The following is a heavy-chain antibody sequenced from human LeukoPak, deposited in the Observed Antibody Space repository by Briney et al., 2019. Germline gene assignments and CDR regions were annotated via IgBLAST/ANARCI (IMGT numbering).Heavy chain of an antibody. V-gene: IGHV7-4-1*02. J-gene: IGHJ4*02. CDR2: INTNTGNP. CDR3: ARAPFRHCSSTGCYSHF. Sequence: GASVKVSCKASGYTFTRYAMNWVRQAPGQGLEWMGWINTNTGNPTYAQGFTGRFIFSLDTSVSTAYLQISSLKAEDTAVYYCARAPFRHCSSTGCYSHFWGQGTLVTVAS. D-gene: IGHD2-2*01. CDR1: GYTFTRYA.